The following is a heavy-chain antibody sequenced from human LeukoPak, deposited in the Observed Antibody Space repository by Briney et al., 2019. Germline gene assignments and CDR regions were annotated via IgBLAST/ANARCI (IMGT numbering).Heavy chain of an antibody. CDR3: ARGGASADYPLHYYQYYGLDV. CDR2: IIPIFGTA. J-gene: IGHJ6*02. Sequence: SVKVSCKASAGTFSSYAISWVRQAPGQGLEWMGGIIPIFGTANYAQKFQGRVTITADESTSTAYMELSSLRSEDTAVYYCARGGASADYPLHYYQYYGLDVWGQGTTVTVSS. D-gene: IGHD3-16*01. V-gene: IGHV1-69*13. CDR1: AGTFSSYA.